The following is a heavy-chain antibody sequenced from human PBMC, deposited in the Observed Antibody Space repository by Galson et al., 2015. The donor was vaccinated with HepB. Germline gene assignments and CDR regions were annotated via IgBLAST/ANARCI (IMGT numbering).Heavy chain of an antibody. CDR3: AKVSPGGDYYGSGSYDY. CDR2: ISGSGGST. V-gene: IGHV3-23*01. CDR1: GFTFSSYA. Sequence: SLRLSCAASGFTFSSYAMSWVRRAPGKGLEWVSAISGSGGSTYYADSVKGRFTISRDNSKNTLYLQMNSLRAEDTAVYYCAKVSPGGDYYGSGSYDYWGQGTLVTVSS. J-gene: IGHJ4*02. D-gene: IGHD3-10*01.